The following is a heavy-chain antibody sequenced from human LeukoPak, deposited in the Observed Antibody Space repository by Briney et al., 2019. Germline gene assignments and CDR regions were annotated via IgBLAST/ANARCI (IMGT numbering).Heavy chain of an antibody. J-gene: IGHJ5*02. D-gene: IGHD3-10*01. V-gene: IGHV3-30*04. CDR1: GFSFSDSV. Sequence: GGSLRLSCVASGFSFSDSVIHWVRQAPGKGLEWVAVISHDVKTTYYADSAKGRFTISRDNAKNSLYLQMNSLRAEDTAVYYCARGISITMVRGVIITGKNWFDPWGQGTLVTVSS. CDR3: ARGISITMVRGVIITGKNWFDP. CDR2: ISHDVKTT.